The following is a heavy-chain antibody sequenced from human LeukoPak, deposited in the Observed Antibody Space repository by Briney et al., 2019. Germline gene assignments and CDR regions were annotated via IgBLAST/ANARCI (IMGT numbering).Heavy chain of an antibody. CDR1: GFVSSNY. D-gene: IGHD3-3*01. Sequence: GGSLRLSCTASGFVSSNYMCWVRQTPGKGVVGGSGIYSGGITYYADSVKRRFTISRDNAKNSLYLQMNSLRAEDTALYYCARDVNRFWSGYDAFDIWGQGTMVTVSS. V-gene: IGHV3-66*01. CDR3: ARDVNRFWSGYDAFDI. J-gene: IGHJ3*02. CDR2: IYSGGIT.